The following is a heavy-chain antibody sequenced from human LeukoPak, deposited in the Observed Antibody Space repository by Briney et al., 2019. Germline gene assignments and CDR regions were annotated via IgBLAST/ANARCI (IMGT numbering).Heavy chain of an antibody. CDR1: GFTFSSYA. D-gene: IGHD3-10*01. J-gene: IGHJ4*02. V-gene: IGHV3-23*01. CDR2: IGGNGGST. CDR3: AKEQGWFGECSTY. Sequence: GGSLRLSCAASGFTFSSYAMSWVRQAPGKGLEWVSAIGGNGGSTYYAESVKGRFTISRDNSKNTLYLQMDSLRADDTALYYCAKEQGWFGECSTYWGQGTLVTVSS.